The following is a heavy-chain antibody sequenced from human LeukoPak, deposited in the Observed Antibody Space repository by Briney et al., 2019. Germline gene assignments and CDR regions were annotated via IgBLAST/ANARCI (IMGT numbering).Heavy chain of an antibody. D-gene: IGHD3-22*01. CDR2: IKRKSDGGTT. CDR3: TTELDIRPNHY. J-gene: IGHJ4*02. CDR1: GFTFDDYG. Sequence: GGSLRLSCAASGFTFDDYGMSWVRQAPGKGLEWVGRIKRKSDGGTTDYAAPVKGRFTISRDDSKNTLYLQMNSLKSEDTAVYYCTTELDIRPNHYWGQGTLVTVSS. V-gene: IGHV3-15*01.